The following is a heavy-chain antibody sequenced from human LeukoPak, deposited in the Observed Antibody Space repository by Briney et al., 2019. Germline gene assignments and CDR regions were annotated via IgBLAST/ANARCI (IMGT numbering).Heavy chain of an antibody. V-gene: IGHV4-28*05. Sequence: SDTLSLTCAVSGYSISNNNWWGWIRQPPGKGLEWIGYIYYSGSIYYNPSLKSRVSMSVDTSKNQFSLKLSSVTAVDTAVYYCARIRGEPAGQIRYCMDVWGKGTTVTVSS. D-gene: IGHD2-2*01. CDR1: GYSISNNNW. CDR3: ARIRGEPAGQIRYCMDV. CDR2: IYYSGSI. J-gene: IGHJ6*03.